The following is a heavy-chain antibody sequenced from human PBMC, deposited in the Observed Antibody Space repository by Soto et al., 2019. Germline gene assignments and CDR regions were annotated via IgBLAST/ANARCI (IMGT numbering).Heavy chain of an antibody. V-gene: IGHV4-39*01. Sequence: QLQLQESGPGLVKPSETLSLTCTVSGDSISSGTHYWGWIRQPPGKGLEWIGSIYYTGSTYYNPSLRSRVTISVDTSKNRFSLKLRSLTAADTAVYYCARRSGNYGGNSAAFDIWGQGTMVTVSS. J-gene: IGHJ3*02. D-gene: IGHD4-17*01. CDR3: ARRSGNYGGNSAAFDI. CDR1: GDSISSGTHY. CDR2: IYYTGST.